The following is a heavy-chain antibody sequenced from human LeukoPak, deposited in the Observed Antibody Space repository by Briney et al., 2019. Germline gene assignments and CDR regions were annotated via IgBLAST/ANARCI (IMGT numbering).Heavy chain of an antibody. CDR1: GFTFSSYS. CDR2: ISSSSSSYI. J-gene: IGHJ6*03. Sequence: GGSLRLSCAASGFTFSSYSMNWVRQAPGKGLEWVSSISSSSSSYIYYVDSVKGRFTISRDNAKNPLYLQMNSLRAEDTAVYYCARDKGNYDFVRRKNYYMDVWGKGTTVTITS. CDR3: ARDKGNYDFVRRKNYYMDV. D-gene: IGHD3/OR15-3a*01. V-gene: IGHV3-21*01.